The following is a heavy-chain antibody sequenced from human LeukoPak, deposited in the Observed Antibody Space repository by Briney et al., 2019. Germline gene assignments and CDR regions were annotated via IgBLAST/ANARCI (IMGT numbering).Heavy chain of an antibody. Sequence: SVKVSCKASGYTFTNFDINWVRQATGQGLEWMGGIIPIFGTANYAQKFQGRVTITADKSTSTAYMELSSLRSDDTALYYCARGFDWLEYYFDYWGQGTLVTVSS. J-gene: IGHJ4*02. CDR2: IIPIFGTA. D-gene: IGHD3-9*01. CDR3: ARGFDWLEYYFDY. V-gene: IGHV1-69*06. CDR1: GYTFTNFD.